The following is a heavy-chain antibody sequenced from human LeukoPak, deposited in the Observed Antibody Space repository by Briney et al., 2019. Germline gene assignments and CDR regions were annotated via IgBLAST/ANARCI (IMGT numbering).Heavy chain of an antibody. CDR2: ITSGSTII. CDR1: GFTFRDFS. V-gene: IGHV3-48*02. J-gene: IGHJ4*02. CDR3: VRDPSGSPYFDQ. Sequence: PGGSLRRSCAVSGFTFRDFSMNWVRQAPGKGLEWVSYITSGSTIIYYADSVRGRFTISRDNAKNSLYLQMNTLRDEDTAVYYCVRDPSGSPYFDQWGPGTLVTVSS. D-gene: IGHD1-26*01.